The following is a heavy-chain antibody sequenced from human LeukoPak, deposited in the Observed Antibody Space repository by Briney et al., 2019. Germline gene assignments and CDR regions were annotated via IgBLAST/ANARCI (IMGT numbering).Heavy chain of an antibody. J-gene: IGHJ6*03. CDR3: ARDSGLGYFDWLNYYYYYMDV. Sequence: ASVKVSCKASGYTFTSYGISWVRQAPGQGLEWMGWISAYNGNTNYAQKLQGRVTMTTDTSTSTAYMELRSLRSDDTAVYYCARDSGLGYFDWLNYYYYYMDVWGKGTTVTVSS. CDR2: ISAYNGNT. D-gene: IGHD3-9*01. V-gene: IGHV1-18*01. CDR1: GYTFTSYG.